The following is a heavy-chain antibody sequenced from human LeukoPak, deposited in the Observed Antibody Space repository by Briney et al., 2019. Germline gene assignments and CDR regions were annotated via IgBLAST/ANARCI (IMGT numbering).Heavy chain of an antibody. CDR2: IYDSGNI. D-gene: IGHD3-22*01. Sequence: SETLSLTCTVSGGSLSNSDSFWSWIRQPPGKGLEWIGYIYDSGNIYYNPFLMSRVTMSVDTSKNQFSLQLSSVTASDTAVYYCARAPDYDSSGDAFDIWGQGTMVTVSS. J-gene: IGHJ3*02. CDR3: ARAPDYDSSGDAFDI. CDR1: GGSLSNSDSF. V-gene: IGHV4-30-4*01.